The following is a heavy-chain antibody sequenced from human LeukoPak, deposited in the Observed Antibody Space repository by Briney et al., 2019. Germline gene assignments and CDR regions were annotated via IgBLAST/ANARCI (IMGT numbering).Heavy chain of an antibody. CDR3: ASYYSSSSGAGLDY. D-gene: IGHD6-6*01. J-gene: IGHJ4*02. Sequence: ESGGSLRLSCAASGFTSSSYALNWVRQAPGKGLEWVATVSGSGDRMYHADSVKGRFTISRDNSKNTLYLQMNSLRAEDTAVYYCASYYSSSSGAGLDYWGQGTLVTVSS. CDR2: VSGSGDRM. CDR1: GFTSSSYA. V-gene: IGHV3-23*01.